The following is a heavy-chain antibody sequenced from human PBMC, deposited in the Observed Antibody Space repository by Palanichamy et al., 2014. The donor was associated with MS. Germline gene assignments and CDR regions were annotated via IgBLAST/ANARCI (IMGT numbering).Heavy chain of an antibody. J-gene: IGHJ6*02. D-gene: IGHD7-27*01. Sequence: QVTLRESGPALVKPTQTLTLTCTFSGFSLSTSGMCVSWIRQPPGKALEWLARIDWDDDKYYSTSLKTRLTISKDTSKNQVVLTMTNMDPVDTATYYCARIRELTGDPRLMDVWGQGTTVTVSS. CDR1: GFSLSTSGMC. V-gene: IGHV2-70*15. CDR3: ARIRELTGDPRLMDV. CDR2: IDWDDDK.